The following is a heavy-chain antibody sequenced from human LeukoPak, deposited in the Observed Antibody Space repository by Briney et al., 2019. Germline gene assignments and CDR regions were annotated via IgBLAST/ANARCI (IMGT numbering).Heavy chain of an antibody. CDR2: IWHSGIT. Sequence: SETLSLTCTVSGGSISTNYWGWIRQPPGKGLEWIGEIWHSGITNFNPSLKSRLTMSVDKSKNQFSLKLSFVTAADTAVYYCAREIFSGTYGDGKYFDLWGRGNLVTVSS. CDR1: GGSISTNY. J-gene: IGHJ2*01. CDR3: AREIFSGTYGDGKYFDL. V-gene: IGHV4-59*12. D-gene: IGHD1-26*01.